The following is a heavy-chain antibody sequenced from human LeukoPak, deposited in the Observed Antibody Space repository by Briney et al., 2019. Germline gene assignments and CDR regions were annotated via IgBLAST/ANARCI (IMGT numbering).Heavy chain of an antibody. CDR3: ASPGRGYSGYDGDAFDI. J-gene: IGHJ3*02. Sequence: GESLKISCRGSGYTFATNWIAWVRQMPGKGLEWMGIILPVGSDATYSPSFEGQVAISADKSTNTAYLQWSSLRASDTPMYYCASPGRGYSGYDGDAFDIWGQGTMVTVSS. V-gene: IGHV5-51*01. D-gene: IGHD5-12*01. CDR1: GYTFATNW. CDR2: ILPVGSDA.